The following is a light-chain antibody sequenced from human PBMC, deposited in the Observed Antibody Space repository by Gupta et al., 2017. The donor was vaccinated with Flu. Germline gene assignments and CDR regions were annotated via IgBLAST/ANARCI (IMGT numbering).Light chain of an antibody. CDR3: QQYNRYPLT. J-gene: IGKJ4*01. Sequence: DIQMTSSPSSLSASVGDRVTITCRASQDISNYLAWSQQKPGKAPKSLIFGASSWHNGVPSNFSGSGSGTDFTLTISSLRPEDFATYFCQQYNRYPLTFGGGTKVEIK. V-gene: IGKV1-16*02. CDR1: QDISNY. CDR2: GAS.